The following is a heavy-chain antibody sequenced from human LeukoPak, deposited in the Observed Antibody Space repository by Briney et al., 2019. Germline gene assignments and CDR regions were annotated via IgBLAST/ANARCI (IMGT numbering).Heavy chain of an antibody. Sequence: GESLKISCKGSGYSFTSYWIGWVRQMPGKGLEWMGIIYPGDSDTRYSPSFQGQVTISADKPISTAYLQWSSLKASDTAMYYCARAPPSGSYYSSFDYWGQGTLVTVSS. D-gene: IGHD1-26*01. CDR3: ARAPPSGSYYSSFDY. V-gene: IGHV5-51*04. CDR2: IYPGDSDT. CDR1: GYSFTSYW. J-gene: IGHJ4*02.